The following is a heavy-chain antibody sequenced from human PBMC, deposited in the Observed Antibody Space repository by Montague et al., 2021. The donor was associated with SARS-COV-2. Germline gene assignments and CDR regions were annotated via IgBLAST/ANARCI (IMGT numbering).Heavy chain of an antibody. V-gene: IGHV6-1*01. CDR3: ARHSYRTFDF. CDR2: TIYTGSAWYN. J-gene: IGHJ4*02. CDR1: GDSVSTYGVA. Sequence: CAISGDSVSTYGVAWDWIRQSPSRGLEWLGMTIYTGSAWYNEYAESVKGRIIINPDTPKNQFSLHLTSVTPGDTAVYYCARHSYRTFDFWGQGTLVTVSS. D-gene: IGHD3-10*01.